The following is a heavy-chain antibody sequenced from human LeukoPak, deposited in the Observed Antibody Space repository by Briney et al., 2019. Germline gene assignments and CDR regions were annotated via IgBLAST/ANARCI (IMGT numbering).Heavy chain of an antibody. J-gene: IGHJ4*02. V-gene: IGHV1-8*01. CDR1: RYTFTTYD. CDR2: MNPNSANT. Sequence: GASVKVSCKASRYTFTTYDINWVRQATGQGLERLGWMNPNSANTGYAQKFQGRVTVTRNISITTAYMELTNLRSEDTAVYYCARVAGNCGGDCYRLLYWGQGTLVTVSS. D-gene: IGHD2-21*01. CDR3: ARVAGNCGGDCYRLLY.